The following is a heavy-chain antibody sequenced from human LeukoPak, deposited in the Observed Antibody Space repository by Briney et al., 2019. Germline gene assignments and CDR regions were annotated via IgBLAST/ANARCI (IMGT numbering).Heavy chain of an antibody. CDR2: IKQDGSEK. CDR1: GFMLSNYW. V-gene: IGHV3-7*01. J-gene: IGHJ4*02. CDR3: ARGGPRY. Sequence: GGSLRLSCTASGFMLSNYWMNWVRQSPGKGLEWVANIKQDGSEKYYVDSVKGRFTISRDNAKNSLYLQMNSLRAEDTAVYYCARGGPRYWGQGTLVTVSS.